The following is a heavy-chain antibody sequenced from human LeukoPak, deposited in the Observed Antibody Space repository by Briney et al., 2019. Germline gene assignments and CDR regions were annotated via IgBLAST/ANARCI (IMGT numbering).Heavy chain of an antibody. CDR2: ISGSGGST. D-gene: IGHD3-22*01. CDR1: GFTFSSYA. V-gene: IGHV3-23*01. CDR3: AKDDYYDSSGQVFDY. Sequence: GGPLRLSCAASGFTFSSYAMSWVRQAPGKGLEWVSAISGSGGSTYYADSVKGRFTISRDNSKNTLYLQMNSLRAEDTAVYYCAKDDYYDSSGQVFDYWGQGTLVTVSS. J-gene: IGHJ4*02.